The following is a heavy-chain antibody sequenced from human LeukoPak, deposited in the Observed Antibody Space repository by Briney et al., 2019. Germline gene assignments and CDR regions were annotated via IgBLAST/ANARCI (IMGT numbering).Heavy chain of an antibody. CDR1: GFTFSSYA. Sequence: GGSLRLSCAVSGFTFSSYAMHWVRQAPGKGLEWVSVISYDGSNKYYADSVKGRFTISRDNSKNTLYLQMNSLRAEDTAVYYCARGDRGSYDYFDYWGQGTLVTVSS. V-gene: IGHV3-30-3*01. J-gene: IGHJ4*02. CDR3: ARGDRGSYDYFDY. D-gene: IGHD1-26*01. CDR2: ISYDGSNK.